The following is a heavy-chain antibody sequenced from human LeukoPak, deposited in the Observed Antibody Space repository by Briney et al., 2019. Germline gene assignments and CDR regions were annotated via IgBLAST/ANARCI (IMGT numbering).Heavy chain of an antibody. Sequence: PGGSLRLSCAASGFTFSSNWMHWVRQAPGKGLVWVSRINSDGSSTNYADSVRGRFTISRDNAKNTLYLQMNSLRAEDTAVYYCAKEDRLRTIDYWGQGTLVTVSS. D-gene: IGHD4-17*01. CDR3: AKEDRLRTIDY. J-gene: IGHJ4*02. V-gene: IGHV3-74*01. CDR2: INSDGSST. CDR1: GFTFSSNW.